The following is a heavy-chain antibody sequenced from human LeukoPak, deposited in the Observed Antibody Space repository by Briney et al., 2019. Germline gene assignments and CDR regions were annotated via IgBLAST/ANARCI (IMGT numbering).Heavy chain of an antibody. CDR1: GYTLTELS. V-gene: IGHV1-24*01. J-gene: IGHJ4*02. CDR2: FDPEDGET. D-gene: IGHD2-2*01. Sequence: ASVKVSCKVSGYTLTELSMHWVRQAPGKGLEWMGGFDPEDGETIYAQKFQGRVTMTGDTSTGTAYMELSSLRSEDTAVYYCATGGVAAMPDYWGQGTLVTVSS. CDR3: ATGGVAAMPDY.